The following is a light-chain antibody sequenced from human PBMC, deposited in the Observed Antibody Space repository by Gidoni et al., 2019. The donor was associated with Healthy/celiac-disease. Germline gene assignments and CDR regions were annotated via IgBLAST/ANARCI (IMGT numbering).Light chain of an antibody. Sequence: DIQMTQSPSSLSASVGHRVTITCRASQSISSYLNWYQQKPGKAPKLLIYAASSLQSGVPSRFSGSGSGTDFTLTISSLQPEDFATYYCQQSYSTLWTFXQXTKVEIK. V-gene: IGKV1-39*01. CDR2: AAS. CDR3: QQSYSTLWT. CDR1: QSISSY. J-gene: IGKJ1*01.